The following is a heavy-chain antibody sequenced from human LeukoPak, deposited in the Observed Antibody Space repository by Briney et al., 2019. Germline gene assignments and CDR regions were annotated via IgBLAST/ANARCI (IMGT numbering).Heavy chain of an antibody. J-gene: IGHJ4*02. D-gene: IGHD3-9*01. CDR1: GFTFSSYG. V-gene: IGHV3-30*03. Sequence: GGSLRLSCAASGFTFSSYGMHWVRQAPGKGLEWVAVISYDGSNKYYADSVKGRLTISRDNSKNTLYLQMGSLRTEDMAVYYCARDLYFSYYFDYWGQGTLATVSS. CDR3: ARDLYFSYYFDY. CDR2: ISYDGSNK.